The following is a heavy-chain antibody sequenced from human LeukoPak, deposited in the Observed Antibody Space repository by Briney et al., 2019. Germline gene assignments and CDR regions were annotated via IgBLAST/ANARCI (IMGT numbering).Heavy chain of an antibody. J-gene: IGHJ5*02. CDR1: GYTFTGYY. Sequence: GASVKVSCKASGYTFTGYYMHWVRQAPGQGLEWMGWINPNSGGTNCAQKFQGRVTMTRDTSTSTAYMELSRLRSDDTAVYYCARERSSSWYRNWFDPWGQGTLVTVSS. CDR2: INPNSGGT. V-gene: IGHV1-2*02. CDR3: ARERSSSWYRNWFDP. D-gene: IGHD6-13*01.